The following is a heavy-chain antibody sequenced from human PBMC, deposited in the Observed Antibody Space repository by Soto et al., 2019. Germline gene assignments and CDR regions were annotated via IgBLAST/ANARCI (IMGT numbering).Heavy chain of an antibody. J-gene: IGHJ5*02. V-gene: IGHV4-59*01. D-gene: IGHD5-12*01. CDR1: GGSISSYY. Sequence: ETLSLTCTVSGGSISSYYWSWIRQPPGKGLEWIGYIYYSGSTNYNPSLKSRVTISVDTSKNQFSLKLSSVTAADTAVYYCARDSPGGYSGYDRWFDPWGQGTLVTVSS. CDR3: ARDSPGGYSGYDRWFDP. CDR2: IYYSGST.